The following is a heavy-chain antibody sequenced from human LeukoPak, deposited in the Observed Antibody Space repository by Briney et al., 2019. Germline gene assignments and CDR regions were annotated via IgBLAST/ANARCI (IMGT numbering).Heavy chain of an antibody. D-gene: IGHD3-10*01. Sequence: ASVKVSCKASGYTFTSYGMSWVRQAPGQGLEWMGWISAYNGNTNYAQKLQGRVTMTTHTSTSTAYMELRSLRSDDTAVYYCARGASRFGELGLFYYYYYMDVWGKGTTVTISS. CDR3: ARGASRFGELGLFYYYYYMDV. V-gene: IGHV1-18*01. J-gene: IGHJ6*03. CDR2: ISAYNGNT. CDR1: GYTFTSYG.